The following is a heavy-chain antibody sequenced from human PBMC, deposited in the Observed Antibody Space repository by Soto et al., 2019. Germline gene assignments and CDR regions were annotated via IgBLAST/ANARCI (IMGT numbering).Heavy chain of an antibody. CDR3: ARLTVEDGDGYYYYGLDV. J-gene: IGHJ6*02. CDR1: GGSISSSSCY. V-gene: IGHV4-39*01. CDR2: IYYSGST. Sequence: QLQLQESGPGLVKPSETLSLTCTVSGGSISSSSCYWGWIRQPPGKGLEWIGSIYYSGSTYYNPFLKSRVTISVDTSKNQFSLKLSSVTAADTAVYYCARLTVEDGDGYYYYGLDVWGQGTTVTVSS. D-gene: IGHD2-21*02.